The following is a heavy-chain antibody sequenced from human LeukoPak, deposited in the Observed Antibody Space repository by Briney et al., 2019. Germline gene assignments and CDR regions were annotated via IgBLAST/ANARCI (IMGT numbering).Heavy chain of an antibody. CDR2: INSDGSST. CDR1: GFTFSSYW. CDR3: ARDFLDILTGYYGSILDY. Sequence: GGSLRPSCAASGFTFSSYWMHWVRQAPGKGLVWVSRINSDGSSTSYADSVKGRFTISRDNAKNTLYLQMNSLRAEDTAVYYCARDFLDILTGYYGSILDYWGQGTLVTVSS. D-gene: IGHD3-9*01. V-gene: IGHV3-74*01. J-gene: IGHJ4*02.